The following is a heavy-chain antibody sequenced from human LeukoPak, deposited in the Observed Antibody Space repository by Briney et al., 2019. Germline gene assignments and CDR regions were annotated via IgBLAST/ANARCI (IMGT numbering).Heavy chain of an antibody. CDR1: GGSFSGYY. CDR2: IYYSGST. D-gene: IGHD2-21*02. V-gene: IGHV4-34*01. Sequence: SETLSLTCAVYGGSFSGYYWGWIRQPPGKGLEWIGSIYYSGSTYYNPSLKSRVTISVDTSKNQFSLKLSSVTAADTAVYYCASGLVVVTDNWFDPWGQGTLVTVSS. J-gene: IGHJ5*02. CDR3: ASGLVVVTDNWFDP.